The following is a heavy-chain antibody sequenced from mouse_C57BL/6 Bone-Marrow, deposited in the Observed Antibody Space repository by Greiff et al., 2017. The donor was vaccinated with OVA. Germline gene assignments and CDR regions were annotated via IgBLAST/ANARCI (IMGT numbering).Heavy chain of an antibody. J-gene: IGHJ4*01. Sequence: QVQLQQSGAELVRPGASVTLSCKASGYTFTDYEMHWVKQTPVHGLEWIGAIDPETGGTAYNHKFNVKAILTADQSSSTAYMELRSRTSEDSAVDYSTRGYSNYYAMDYWGQGTSVTVSS. CDR2: IDPETGGT. CDR1: GYTFTDYE. CDR3: TRGYSNYYAMDY. V-gene: IGHV1-15*01. D-gene: IGHD2-5*01.